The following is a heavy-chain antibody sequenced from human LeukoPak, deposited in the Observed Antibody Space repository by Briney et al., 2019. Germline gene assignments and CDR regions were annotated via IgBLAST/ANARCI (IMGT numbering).Heavy chain of an antibody. Sequence: GGSLRLSCAASGFTVSSNYMSWVRQAPGKGLEWVAVVYGSGRTYSADSVRGRFIISRDYSKDMLYLQMNGLRAEDTAVYYCARADCNYRHCWGQGTLVTVS. CDR1: GFTVSSNY. V-gene: IGHV3-53*01. J-gene: IGHJ4*02. CDR2: VYGSGRT. CDR3: ARADCNYRHC. D-gene: IGHD1-7*01.